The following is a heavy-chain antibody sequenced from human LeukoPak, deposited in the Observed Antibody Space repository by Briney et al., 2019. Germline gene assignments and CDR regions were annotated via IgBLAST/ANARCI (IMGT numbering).Heavy chain of an antibody. Sequence: GGSLRLSCAASGFTFSDYYMSWIRQAPGKGLEWVSYISSSGSTIYYADSVKGRFTISRDNAKNSLYLQMNSLRAEDTAVYYCARDRAGSGRYYYYYYMDVWGKGTTITVSS. CDR3: ARDRAGSGRYYYYYYMDV. J-gene: IGHJ6*03. D-gene: IGHD1-26*01. V-gene: IGHV3-11*01. CDR2: ISSSGSTI. CDR1: GFTFSDYY.